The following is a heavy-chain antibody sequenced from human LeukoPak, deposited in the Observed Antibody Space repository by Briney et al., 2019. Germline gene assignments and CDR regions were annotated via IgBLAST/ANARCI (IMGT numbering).Heavy chain of an antibody. V-gene: IGHV3-23*01. CDR3: AKESNGVWGYYFDC. D-gene: IGHD2-8*01. CDR1: GFTFSSYA. Sequence: GGSLRLSCAASGFTFSSYAMSWGRQAAGKGLEWVSAISGSGGSTYYADSVKGRFTISRDNSNNTLYLQMNSLRAEDTAIYYCAKESNGVWGYYFDCWGQGTLVTVSS. J-gene: IGHJ4*02. CDR2: ISGSGGST.